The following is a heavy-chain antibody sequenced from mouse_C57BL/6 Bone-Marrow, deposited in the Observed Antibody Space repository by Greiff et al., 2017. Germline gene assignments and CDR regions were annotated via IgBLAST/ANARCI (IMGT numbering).Heavy chain of an antibody. Sequence: QVQLQQPGAELVRPGTSVKLSCKASGYTFTSYWMHWVKQRPGQGLEWIGVIDPSDSYTNYNQKFKGKATLTVDTSSSTAYMQLSSLTSEDSAVYYCARTGTGWYFDVWGTGTTVTVSS. CDR1: GYTFTSYW. D-gene: IGHD4-1*01. CDR2: IDPSDSYT. CDR3: ARTGTGWYFDV. V-gene: IGHV1-59*01. J-gene: IGHJ1*03.